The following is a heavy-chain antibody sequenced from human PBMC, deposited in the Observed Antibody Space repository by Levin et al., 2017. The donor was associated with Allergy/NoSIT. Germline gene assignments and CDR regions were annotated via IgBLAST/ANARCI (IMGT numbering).Heavy chain of an antibody. V-gene: IGHV4-39*01. D-gene: IGHD6-19*01. CDR2: IYYSGST. CDR1: GGSISSSSYY. CDR3: ARSAAVAGVRIFDY. J-gene: IGHJ4*02. Sequence: SETLSLTCTVSGGSISSSSYYWGWIRQPPGKGLEWIGSIYYSGSTYYNPSLKSRVTISVDTSKNQFSLKLSSVTAADTAVYYCARSAAVAGVRIFDYWGQGTLVTVSS.